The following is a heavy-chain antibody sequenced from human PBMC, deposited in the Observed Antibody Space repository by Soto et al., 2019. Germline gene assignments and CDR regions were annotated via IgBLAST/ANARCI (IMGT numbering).Heavy chain of an antibody. D-gene: IGHD3-10*01. CDR2: ISAYNGNT. J-gene: IGHJ4*02. V-gene: IGHV1-18*01. CDR3: AREGYYGSGSADY. CDR1: GYTFNRYG. Sequence: GESLKISCKASGYTFNRYGISWVRQAPGQGLEWMGWISAYNGNTNYAQKLQGRVTMTTDTSTSTAYMELRSLRSDDTAVYYCAREGYYGSGSADYWGQGTLVTVSS.